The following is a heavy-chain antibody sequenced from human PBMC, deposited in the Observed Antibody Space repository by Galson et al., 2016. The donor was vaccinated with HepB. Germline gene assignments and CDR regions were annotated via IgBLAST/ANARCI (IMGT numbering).Heavy chain of an antibody. V-gene: IGHV3-30*03. CDR1: GITFNTYD. J-gene: IGHJ4*02. Sequence: SLRLSCAASGITFNTYDIHWVRQAPGKGLEWVAVVSYDASNKYYADSVKGRFTISRDDSKNTVYLQLSSLKPEDTAVYSCAGQSSWTTAFDYWGQGTRVTGSS. CDR3: AGQSSWTTAFDY. D-gene: IGHD4-11*01. CDR2: VSYDASNK.